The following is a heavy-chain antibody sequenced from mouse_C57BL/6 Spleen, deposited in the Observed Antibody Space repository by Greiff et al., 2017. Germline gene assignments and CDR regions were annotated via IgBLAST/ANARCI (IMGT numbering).Heavy chain of an antibody. J-gene: IGHJ1*03. V-gene: IGHV5-16*01. CDR2: INYDGRST. Sequence: EVKLVESEGGLVQPGSSMKLSCTASGFSFSDSYMAWVRQVPEKGLEWVANINYDGRSTYHLDSLKGRFIISRDTAKNILYLQMSSLKAEDTATYYCARDYGSSPWYFDVWGTGTTVTVSS. CDR3: ARDYGSSPWYFDV. CDR1: GFSFSDSY. D-gene: IGHD1-1*01.